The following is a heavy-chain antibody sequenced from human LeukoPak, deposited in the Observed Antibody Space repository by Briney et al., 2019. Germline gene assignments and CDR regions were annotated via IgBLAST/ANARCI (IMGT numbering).Heavy chain of an antibody. CDR1: GYTFTSYY. Sequence: GASVKVSCKASGYTFTSYYMHWVRQAPGQGLEWMGIINPGGGSTSYAQKFQGRVTMTRDTSTSTVYMELRSLSSEDTAVYYCARDSRYDSSGYALDIWGQGTMVTVSS. J-gene: IGHJ3*02. D-gene: IGHD3-22*01. V-gene: IGHV1-46*01. CDR3: ARDSRYDSSGYALDI. CDR2: INPGGGST.